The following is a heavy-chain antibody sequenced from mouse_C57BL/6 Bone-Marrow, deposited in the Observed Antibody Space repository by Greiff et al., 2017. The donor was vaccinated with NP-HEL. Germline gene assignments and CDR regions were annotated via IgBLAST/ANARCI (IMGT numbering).Heavy chain of an antibody. J-gene: IGHJ4*01. V-gene: IGHV1-76*01. D-gene: IGHD3-3*01. CDR1: GYTFTDYY. CDR2: IYPGSGNT. CDR3: ARKGWDYAMDY. Sequence: QVHVKQSGAELVRPGASVKLSCKASGYTFTDYYINWVKQRPGQGLEWIARIYPGSGNTYYNEKFKGKATLTAEKSSSTAYMQLSSLTSEDSAVYFCARKGWDYAMDYWGQGTSVTVSS.